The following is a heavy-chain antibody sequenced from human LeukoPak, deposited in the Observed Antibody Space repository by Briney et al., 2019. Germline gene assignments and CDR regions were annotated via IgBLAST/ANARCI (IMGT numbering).Heavy chain of an antibody. V-gene: IGHV4-4*02. CDR1: GGSISSSNW. CDR3: ARGAGVGNWNDGYYGMDV. CDR2: IYHSGST. D-gene: IGHD1-20*01. Sequence: SETLSLTCAVSGGSISSSNWWSWVRQPPGKGLEWIGEIYHSGSTNYNPSLKSRVTISVDKSKNQFSLKLSSVTAADTAVYYCARGAGVGNWNDGYYGMDVWGQGTTVTVSS. J-gene: IGHJ6*02.